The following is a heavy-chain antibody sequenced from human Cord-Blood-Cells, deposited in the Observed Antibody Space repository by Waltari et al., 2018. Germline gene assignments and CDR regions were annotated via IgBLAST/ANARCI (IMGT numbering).Heavy chain of an antibody. CDR2: INHSGST. CDR1: GGSFSGYY. CDR3: ARGSGLGIRACDI. D-gene: IGHD7-27*01. V-gene: IGHV4-34*01. Sequence: QVQLQQWGAGLLKPSETLSLTCAVYGGSFSGYYWSWIRQPPGKGLEWIGEINHSGSTDYNPSLKSRVTISVDTSKNQFSLKLSAVTAADTAVYYCARGSGLGIRACDIWGQGTMVTVSS. J-gene: IGHJ3*02.